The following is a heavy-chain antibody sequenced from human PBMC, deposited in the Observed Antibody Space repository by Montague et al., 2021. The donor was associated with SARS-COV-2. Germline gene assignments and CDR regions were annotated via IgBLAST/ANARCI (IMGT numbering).Heavy chain of an antibody. Sequence: SETLSLTCTVSGGPISSYYWSWIRQPPGKGLEWIGYIYYSGSTNYNPSLKSRVTISVDTSKNQFSLKLSPVTAADTAIYFCARDRFDFGAGRHGTIDFWGQGTLVTVSS. CDR2: IYYSGST. V-gene: IGHV4-59*12. D-gene: IGHD3-10*01. J-gene: IGHJ4*02. CDR3: ARDRFDFGAGRHGTIDF. CDR1: GGPISSYY.